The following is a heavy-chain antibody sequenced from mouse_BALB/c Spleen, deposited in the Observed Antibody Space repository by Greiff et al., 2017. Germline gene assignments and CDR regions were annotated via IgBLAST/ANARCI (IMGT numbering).Heavy chain of an antibody. Sequence: EVKLMESGGGLVKPGGSLKLSCAASGFTFSSYAMSWVRQTPEKRLEWVATISSGGSYTYYPDSVKGRFTISRDNAKNTLYLQMSSLRSEDTAMYYCARWYDGDYYAMDYGGQGTSVTVSS. CDR3: ARWYDGDYYAMDY. CDR2: ISSGGSYT. V-gene: IGHV5-9-3*01. D-gene: IGHD2-14*01. CDR1: GFTFSSYA. J-gene: IGHJ4*01.